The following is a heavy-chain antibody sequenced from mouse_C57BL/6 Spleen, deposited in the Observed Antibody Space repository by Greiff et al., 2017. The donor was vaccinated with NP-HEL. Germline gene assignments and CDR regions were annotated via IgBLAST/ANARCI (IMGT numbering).Heavy chain of an antibody. V-gene: IGHV5-17*01. Sequence: EVNVVESGGGLVKPGGSLKLSCAASGFTFSDYGMHWVRQAPEKGLEWVAYISSGSSTIYYADTVKGRFTISRDNAKNTLFLQMTSLRSEDTAMYYCARPSIYYDYDGFAYWGQGTLVTVSA. D-gene: IGHD2-4*01. CDR3: ARPSIYYDYDGFAY. CDR2: ISSGSSTI. J-gene: IGHJ3*01. CDR1: GFTFSDYG.